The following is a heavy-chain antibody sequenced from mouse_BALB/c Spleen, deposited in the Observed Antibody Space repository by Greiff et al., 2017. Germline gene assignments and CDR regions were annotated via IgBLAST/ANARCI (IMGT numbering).Heavy chain of an antibody. CDR2: IDPANGNT. J-gene: IGHJ2*01. D-gene: IGHD1-1*01. CDR1: GFNIKDTY. V-gene: IGHV14-3*02. CDR3: ANYGYVDY. Sequence: EVKLQQSGAELVKPGASVKLSCTASGFNIKDTYMHWVKQRPEQGLEWIGRIDPANGNTKYDPKFQGKATITADTSSNTAYLQLSSLTSEDTAVYYCANYGYVDYWGQGTTLTVSS.